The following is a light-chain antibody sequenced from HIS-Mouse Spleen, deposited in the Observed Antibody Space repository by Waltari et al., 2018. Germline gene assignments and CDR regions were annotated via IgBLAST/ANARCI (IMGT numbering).Light chain of an antibody. J-gene: IGLJ2*01. CDR2: EDS. V-gene: IGLV3-10*01. Sequence: SYELTQPPSVSVSPGQTARITCSGDALPKKYPYLYQQKSGQAPVLVIYEDSKRPSGIPEGFSGSSSGTMATLTISGAQVEDEADYYCYSTDSSGNHRVFGGGTKLTVL. CDR3: YSTDSSGNHRV. CDR1: ALPKKY.